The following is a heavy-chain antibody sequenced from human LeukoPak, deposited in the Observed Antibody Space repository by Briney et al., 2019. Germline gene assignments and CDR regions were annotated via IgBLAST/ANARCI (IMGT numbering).Heavy chain of an antibody. CDR2: IYTTGSA. J-gene: IGHJ4*02. D-gene: IGHD3-22*01. Sequence: SETLSLTCTVSGGSISSGSYYWSWLRQPAGKGLEWIGRIYTTGSANYNPSLESRLTISVDKSKNQFSLKLSSVTAADTAVYYCARAQYYYDSSGYYPLFDYWGQGTLVTVSS. V-gene: IGHV4-61*02. CDR1: GGSISSGSYY. CDR3: ARAQYYYDSSGYYPLFDY.